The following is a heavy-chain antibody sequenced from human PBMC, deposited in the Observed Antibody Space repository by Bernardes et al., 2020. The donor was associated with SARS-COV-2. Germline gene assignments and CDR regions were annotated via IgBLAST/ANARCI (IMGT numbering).Heavy chain of an antibody. CDR2: IYYSGST. CDR1: GGSISSGGYY. V-gene: IGHV4-31*02. CDR3: ARAVTITIFGVVIIQNFDY. D-gene: IGHD3-3*01. J-gene: IGHJ4*02. Sequence: TLSLTCTVSGGSISSGGYYWSWIRQHPGQGLEWIGYIYYSGSTYYNPSLKSRVTISVDTSKNQFSLKLSSVTAADTAVYYCARAVTITIFGVVIIQNFDYWGPGTLVTVSS.